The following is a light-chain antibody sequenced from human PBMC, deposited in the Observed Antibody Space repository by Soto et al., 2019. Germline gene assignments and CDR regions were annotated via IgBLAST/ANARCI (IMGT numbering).Light chain of an antibody. V-gene: IGLV2-14*01. CDR3: SSHTSSNTLV. J-gene: IGLJ1*01. Sequence: QSALTQPASVSGSPGQSITISCTGSSSDVGGYNSVSWFQQHPGKAPKLMIYGPSGVSNRFSGSKSGNTASLTISGLQAEDEADYYCSSHTSSNTLVFGTGTKVTVL. CDR1: SSDVGGYNS.